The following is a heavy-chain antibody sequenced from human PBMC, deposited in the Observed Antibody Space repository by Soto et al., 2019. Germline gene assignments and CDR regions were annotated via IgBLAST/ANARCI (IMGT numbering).Heavy chain of an antibody. CDR1: GGSISSSSYY. CDR3: AKRYSSGWYWFDP. V-gene: IGHV4-39*01. CDR2: IYYSGST. Sequence: SSETLSLTCTVSGGSISSSSYYWGWLRQPPGKGLEWIGSIYYSGSTYYNPSLESRVTISVDTSKNQFSLKLSSVTAADTAVYYCAKRYSSGWYWFDPWGQGTLVTVSS. J-gene: IGHJ5*02. D-gene: IGHD6-19*01.